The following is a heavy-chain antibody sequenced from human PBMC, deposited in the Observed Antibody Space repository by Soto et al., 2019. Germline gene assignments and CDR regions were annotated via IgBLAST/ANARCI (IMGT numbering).Heavy chain of an antibody. CDR1: GYTFTGYC. Sequence: GASVKVSCKASGYTFTGYCMHWVRQAPGQGFEWMGWINPNSGGTNYAQKFQGWVTMTRDTSISTAYMELSRLRSDDTAVYYCARGFSSGFYGGYYFDYWGQGTLVTVSS. CDR3: ARGFSSGFYGGYYFDY. V-gene: IGHV1-2*04. D-gene: IGHD6-19*01. CDR2: INPNSGGT. J-gene: IGHJ4*02.